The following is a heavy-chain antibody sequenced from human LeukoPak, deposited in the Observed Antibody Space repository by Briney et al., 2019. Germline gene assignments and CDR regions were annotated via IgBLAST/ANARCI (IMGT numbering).Heavy chain of an antibody. CDR2: IIPILGIA. V-gene: IGHV1-69*04. J-gene: IGHJ4*02. D-gene: IGHD2-15*01. CDR3: ARDCSGGSCYDY. Sequence: SVKVSCKASGVTFSSYTISWGRQGPGQGLEWMGRIIPILGIANYAQKFQGRVTITADKSTSTAYMELSSLRSEDTAVYYCARDCSGGSCYDYWGQGTLVTVSS. CDR1: GVTFSSYT.